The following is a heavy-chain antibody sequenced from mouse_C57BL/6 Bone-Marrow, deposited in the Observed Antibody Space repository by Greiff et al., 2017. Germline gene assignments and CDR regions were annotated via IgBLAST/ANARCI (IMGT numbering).Heavy chain of an antibody. CDR1: GYAFTNYL. J-gene: IGHJ1*03. V-gene: IGHV1-54*01. Sequence: QVQLQQSGAELVRPGTSVKVSCKASGYAFTNYLIEWVKQRPGQGLEWIGVINPGSGGTNYTETFKGKATLTADKSSSTAYMQLSSLTSEDTAVYFCARWGSYGDFDVWGTGTTVTVSS. CDR3: ARWGSYGDFDV. CDR2: INPGSGGT.